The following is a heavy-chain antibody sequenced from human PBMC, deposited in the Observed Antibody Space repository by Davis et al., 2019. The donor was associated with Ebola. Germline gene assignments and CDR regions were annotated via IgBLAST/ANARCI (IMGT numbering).Heavy chain of an antibody. CDR2: INPNSGGT. Sequence: ASVKVSCKASGYTFTGYYMHWVRQAPGQGLEWMGWINPNSGGTNYAQKFQGRVTMTRDTSISTAYMVLSRLRSDDTAVYYCARDPPASSSWYPTHYGMDVWGQGTTVTVSS. V-gene: IGHV1-2*02. CDR3: ARDPPASSSWYPTHYGMDV. D-gene: IGHD6-13*01. CDR1: GYTFTGYY. J-gene: IGHJ6*02.